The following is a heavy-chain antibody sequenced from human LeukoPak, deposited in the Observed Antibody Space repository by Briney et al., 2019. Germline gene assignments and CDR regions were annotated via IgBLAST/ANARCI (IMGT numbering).Heavy chain of an antibody. V-gene: IGHV3-23*01. CDR3: AKERGSLPAGQNRFDY. CDR2: ISGGGDNT. J-gene: IGHJ4*02. D-gene: IGHD2-2*01. CDR1: GFTFSSYA. Sequence: GGSLGLSCAASGFTFSSYAVSWVRQAPGKGLEWVSAISGGGDNTYYADSVKGRFTISRDNSKNTLYLHMNSLRAEDTAVYYCAKERGSLPAGQNRFDYWGQGTLVTVSS.